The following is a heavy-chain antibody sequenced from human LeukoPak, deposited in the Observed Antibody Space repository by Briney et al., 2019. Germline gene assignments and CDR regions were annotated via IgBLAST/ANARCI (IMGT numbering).Heavy chain of an antibody. Sequence: SETLSLTCTVSGGSISSYYRSWIRQPPGKGLEWIGYIYYSGSTNYNPSLKSRVTISVDTSKNQFSLKLSSVTAADTAVYYCARKGGWYASFDIWGQGTMVTVSS. J-gene: IGHJ3*02. D-gene: IGHD6-19*01. V-gene: IGHV4-59*01. CDR2: IYYSGST. CDR3: ARKGGWYASFDI. CDR1: GGSISSYY.